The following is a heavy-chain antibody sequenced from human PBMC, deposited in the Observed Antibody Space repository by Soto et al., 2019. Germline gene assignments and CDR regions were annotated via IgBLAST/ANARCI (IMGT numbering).Heavy chain of an antibody. CDR3: ARDLGLYCGGDCSPDY. D-gene: IGHD2-21*02. V-gene: IGHV3-33*01. CDR1: GFTFSSYG. CDR2: IWYDGSNK. J-gene: IGHJ4*02. Sequence: PGGSLRLSCAASGFTFSSYGMHWVRQAPGKKLEWVAVIWYDGSNKYYADSVKGRFTISRDNSKNTLYLQMNSLRAEDTAVYYCARDLGLYCGGDCSPDYWGQGTLVTVSS.